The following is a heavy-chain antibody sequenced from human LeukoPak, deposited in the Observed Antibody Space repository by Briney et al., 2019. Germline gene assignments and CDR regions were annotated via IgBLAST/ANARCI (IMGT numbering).Heavy chain of an antibody. CDR3: ARDGNYYDSSGYPSR. Sequence: GGSLRLSCAASGFTFSSYAMHWVRQAPGKGLEWVAVISYGGSNKYYADSVKGRFTISRDNSKNTLYLQMNSLRAEDTAVYYCARDGNYYDSSGYPSRWGQGTLVTVSS. CDR2: ISYGGSNK. D-gene: IGHD3-22*01. CDR1: GFTFSSYA. V-gene: IGHV3-30-3*01. J-gene: IGHJ4*02.